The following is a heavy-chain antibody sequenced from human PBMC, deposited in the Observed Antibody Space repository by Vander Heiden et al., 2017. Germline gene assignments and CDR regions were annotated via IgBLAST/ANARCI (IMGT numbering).Heavy chain of an antibody. J-gene: IGHJ4*02. Sequence: QVQLQQWGAGLLKPSETLSLTCTVYVGSFRGYYWSWIRQPPGKGLEWIGEINHSGSTNYNPSLKSRVTISVDTSKNQFSLKLSSVTAADTAVYYCARGGPYSGSYIDYWGQGTLVTVSS. CDR2: INHSGST. CDR3: ARGGPYSGSYIDY. D-gene: IGHD1-26*01. V-gene: IGHV4-34*01. CDR1: VGSFRGYY.